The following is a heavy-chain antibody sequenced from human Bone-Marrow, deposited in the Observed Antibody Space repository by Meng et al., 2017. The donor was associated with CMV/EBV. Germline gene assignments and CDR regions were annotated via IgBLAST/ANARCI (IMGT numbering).Heavy chain of an antibody. V-gene: IGHV3-30*14. D-gene: IGHD3-10*01. CDR3: ARSGVISWGMDV. CDR1: GFTFSSYA. Sequence: GGSLRLSCAASGFTFSSYAMHWVRQAPGKGLEWVAIISYDGSNKYYADSVKGRFTISRDDSKNTVYLHMSGLKAEDTAVYYCARSGVISWGMDVWGQGTTVTVSS. J-gene: IGHJ6*02. CDR2: ISYDGSNK.